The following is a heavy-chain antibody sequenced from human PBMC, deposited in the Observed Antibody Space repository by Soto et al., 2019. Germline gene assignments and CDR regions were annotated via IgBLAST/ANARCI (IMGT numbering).Heavy chain of an antibody. CDR2: ISYDGSNK. Sequence: QVQLVESGGGVVQPGRSLRLSCAASGFTFSSNAMHWVRQAPGKGLEWVAVISYDGSNKYYADSVKGRFTISRDNSKNTPYLQMNSLRAEDTAVYYCARGNYYDSSGPQRDAFDIWGQGTMVTVSS. V-gene: IGHV3-30-3*01. J-gene: IGHJ3*02. D-gene: IGHD3-22*01. CDR3: ARGNYYDSSGPQRDAFDI. CDR1: GFTFSSNA.